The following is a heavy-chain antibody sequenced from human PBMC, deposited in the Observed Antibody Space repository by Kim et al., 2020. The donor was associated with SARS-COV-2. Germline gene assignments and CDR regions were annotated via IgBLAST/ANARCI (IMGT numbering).Heavy chain of an antibody. J-gene: IGHJ4*02. V-gene: IGHV3-30*18. CDR1: GFTFSSYV. Sequence: GGSLRLSCAASGFTFSSYVMHWVRQAPGKGLEWVAVISYDGNNKNYADSVEGRFTISRDNSKNTLYLQMNILRAEDTAVYYCAKDKSGVGAIDYWGQGTLVTVSS. D-gene: IGHD1-26*01. CDR3: AKDKSGVGAIDY. CDR2: ISYDGNNK.